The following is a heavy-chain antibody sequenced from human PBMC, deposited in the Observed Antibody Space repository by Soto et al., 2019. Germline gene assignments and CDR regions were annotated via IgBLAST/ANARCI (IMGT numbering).Heavy chain of an antibody. CDR2: ISSSGSTI. D-gene: IGHD4-17*01. V-gene: IGHV3-48*03. Sequence: GWSLRLSCAASGFTFSSYEMNWVRQAPGKGLEWVSYISSSGSTIYYADSVKGRFTISRDNAKNSLYLQMNSLRAEDTAVYYCARVGSVYGDYGVFDYWGQGTLVTVSS. J-gene: IGHJ4*02. CDR3: ARVGSVYGDYGVFDY. CDR1: GFTFSSYE.